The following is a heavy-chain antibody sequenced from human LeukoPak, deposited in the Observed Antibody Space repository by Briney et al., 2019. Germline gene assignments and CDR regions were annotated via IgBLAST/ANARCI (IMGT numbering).Heavy chain of an antibody. CDR3: ARGSDYDILTGYYYNYYMDV. CDR1: GFTFGDYA. V-gene: IGHV3-11*01. D-gene: IGHD3-9*01. Sequence: GGSLRLSCTASGFTFGDYAMSWIRQAPGKGLEWVSYISSSGSTIYYADSVKGRFTISRDNAKNSLYLQMNSLRAEDTAVYYCARGSDYDILTGYYYNYYMDVWGKGTTVTVSS. CDR2: ISSSGSTI. J-gene: IGHJ6*03.